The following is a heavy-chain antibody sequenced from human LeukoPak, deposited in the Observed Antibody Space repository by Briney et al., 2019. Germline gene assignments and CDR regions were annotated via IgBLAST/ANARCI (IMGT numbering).Heavy chain of an antibody. CDR1: GGSISSSSYY. V-gene: IGHV4-39*01. J-gene: IGHJ5*02. Sequence: SETLSLTCTVSGGSISSSSYYWGWIRQPPGKGLEWIGEINHSGSTNYNPSLKSRVTISVDTSKNQFSLKLSPVTAADTAVYYCARHLRRDSSSPYNWFDPWGQGTLVTVSS. CDR3: ARHLRRDSSSPYNWFDP. CDR2: INHSGST. D-gene: IGHD6-6*01.